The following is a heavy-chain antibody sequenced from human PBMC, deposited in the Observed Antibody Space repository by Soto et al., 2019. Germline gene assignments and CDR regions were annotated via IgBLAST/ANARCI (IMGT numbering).Heavy chain of an antibody. CDR1: GYTFTSYA. J-gene: IGHJ3*02. CDR2: INAGNGNT. V-gene: IGHV1-3*01. Sequence: ASVKVSCKASGYTFTSYAMHWVRQAPGQRLEWMGWINAGNGNTKYSQKFQGRVTITRDTSASTAYMELDSLRDDDTAVYYCARDKPDGVDSFDIWGQGTLVTVSS. CDR3: ARDKPDGVDSFDI.